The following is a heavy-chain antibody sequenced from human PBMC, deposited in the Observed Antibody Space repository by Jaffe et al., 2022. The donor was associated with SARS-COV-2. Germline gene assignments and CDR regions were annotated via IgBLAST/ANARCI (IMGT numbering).Heavy chain of an antibody. CDR3: ARGRKYYYDSSGYQRFDY. J-gene: IGHJ4*02. D-gene: IGHD3-22*01. V-gene: IGHV3-30*04. CDR2: ISYDGSNK. Sequence: QVQLVESGGGVVQPGRSLRLSCAASGFTFSSYAMHWVRQAPGKGLEWVAVISYDGSNKYYADSVKGRFTISRDNSKNTLYLQMNSLRAEDTAVYYCARGRKYYYDSSGYQRFDYWGQGTLVTVSS. CDR1: GFTFSSYA.